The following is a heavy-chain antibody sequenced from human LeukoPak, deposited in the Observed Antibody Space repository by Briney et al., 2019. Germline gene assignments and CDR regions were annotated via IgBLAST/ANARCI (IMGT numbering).Heavy chain of an antibody. Sequence: PGGSLRLSCAASGFTFSSYAMHWARQAPGKGLEWVAVISYDGSNKYYADSVKGRFTISRDNSKNTLYLQMNSLRAEDTAVYYCARERGEWELLRGYYYYGMDVWGQGTTVTVSS. CDR3: ARERGEWELLRGYYYYGMDV. CDR1: GFTFSSYA. V-gene: IGHV3-30-3*01. D-gene: IGHD1-26*01. J-gene: IGHJ6*02. CDR2: ISYDGSNK.